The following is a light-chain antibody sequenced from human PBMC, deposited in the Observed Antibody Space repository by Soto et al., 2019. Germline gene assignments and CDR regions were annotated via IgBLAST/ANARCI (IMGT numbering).Light chain of an antibody. CDR2: DAS. Sequence: DIQMTQSPSSLSASVGDRVTITCQASQDISNYLNWYQQKPGKAPKLLIYDASNLETGVPSRFSGSGSGTDFTFTISRLQPEDIATYYCQQYDNLPLTFGGGPKVEIK. CDR3: QQYDNLPLT. V-gene: IGKV1-33*01. CDR1: QDISNY. J-gene: IGKJ4*01.